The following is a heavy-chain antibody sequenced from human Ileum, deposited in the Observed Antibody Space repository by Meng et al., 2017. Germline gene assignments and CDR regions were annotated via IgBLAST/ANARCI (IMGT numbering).Heavy chain of an antibody. CDR2: ISHSGSA. CDR1: SGSISSNTY. Sequence: VTLQESSPCLVRPSGTLPLTWAVSSGSISSNTYWSWVRQPPGKGLEWIGKISHSGSAYYNPSLKSRVTMSVDKSKSQFSLMLTSVTAADTAIYYCARHGGYSQDFWGQGALVTVSS. J-gene: IGHJ4*02. V-gene: IGHV4-4*02. D-gene: IGHD4-23*01. CDR3: ARHGGYSQDF.